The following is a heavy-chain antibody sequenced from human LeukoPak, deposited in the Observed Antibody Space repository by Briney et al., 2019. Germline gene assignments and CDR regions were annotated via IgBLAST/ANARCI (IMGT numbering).Heavy chain of an antibody. CDR2: ISGSGGST. V-gene: IGHV3-23*01. D-gene: IGHD2-15*01. CDR3: AKAPVTTCRGAFCYPFDY. Sequence: PGGSLRLSCAASGFTFSSYGMSWVRQAPGKGLEWVSAISGSGGSTYYADSVKGRFTIPRDSSKNTLFLQMNRLRPEDAAVYYCAKAPVTTCRGAFCYPFDYWGLGTLVTVSS. J-gene: IGHJ4*02. CDR1: GFTFSSYG.